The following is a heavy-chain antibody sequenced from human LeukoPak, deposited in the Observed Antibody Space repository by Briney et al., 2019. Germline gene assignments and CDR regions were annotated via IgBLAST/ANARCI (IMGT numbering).Heavy chain of an antibody. CDR1: GYTFTSYD. J-gene: IGHJ5*02. Sequence: ASVKVSFKASGYTFTSYDINWVRQATGQGLEWMGWTNPNSGNTGYAQKFQGRVTMTRNTSISTAYMELSSLRSEDTAVYYCARVPTMARGGLMDNWFDPWGQGTLVTVSS. CDR2: TNPNSGNT. D-gene: IGHD3-10*01. V-gene: IGHV1-8*01. CDR3: ARVPTMARGGLMDNWFDP.